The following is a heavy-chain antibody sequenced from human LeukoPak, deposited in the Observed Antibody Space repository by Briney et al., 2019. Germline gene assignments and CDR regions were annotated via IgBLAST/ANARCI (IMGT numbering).Heavy chain of an antibody. CDR1: GFTLSSYS. CDR3: ARRVLDYYDSGGYGY. Sequence: GGSLRLSCAASGFTLSSYSMNGVRQAPGKALEWVSYINSGSTSIYYADSVKGRFTISRDNAKNSLYLQMNSLRAEDTAVYYCARRVLDYYDSGGYGYWGQGTLVTVSS. V-gene: IGHV3-48*04. D-gene: IGHD3-22*01. J-gene: IGHJ4*02. CDR2: INSGSTSI.